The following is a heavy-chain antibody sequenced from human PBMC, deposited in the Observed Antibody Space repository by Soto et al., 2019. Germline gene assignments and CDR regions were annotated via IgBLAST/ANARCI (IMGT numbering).Heavy chain of an antibody. D-gene: IGHD7-27*01. J-gene: IGHJ6*04. CDR1: GGSFSGYY. V-gene: IGHV4-34*01. CDR2: INHSGSN. CDR3: ARPAYWGYYYVMDV. Sequence: SETLSLPWAVYGGSFSGYYWSWVRQPPGQGLEWIGEINHSGSNNYNPSLKSRVTISVDTSKNQFSLKLSSVTAADTAVYYCARPAYWGYYYVMDVWGKGTTVTVSS.